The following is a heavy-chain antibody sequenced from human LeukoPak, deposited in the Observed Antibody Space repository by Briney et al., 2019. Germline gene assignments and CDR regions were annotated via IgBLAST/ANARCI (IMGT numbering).Heavy chain of an antibody. CDR3: ARGPVTKFEI. CDR2: IYSGGTT. CDR1: GFTVSSNY. J-gene: IGHJ3*02. V-gene: IGHV3-53*01. Sequence: GGSLRLSCAASGFTVSSNYMSWVRQAPGKGLEWVPVIYSGGTTYYADSVKGRFTISRVNSNNTLYLQMNSLRAEDTAVYYCARGPVTKFEIWGQGTILTVSS. D-gene: IGHD4-17*01.